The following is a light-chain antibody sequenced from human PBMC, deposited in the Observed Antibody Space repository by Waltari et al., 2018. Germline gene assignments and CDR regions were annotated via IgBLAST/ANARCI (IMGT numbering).Light chain of an antibody. CDR1: SSDIGSYNY. CDR3: SSYTSSSTLYV. CDR2: DVN. V-gene: IGLV2-14*01. Sequence: QSALTQPASVSGSPGQTIAISCTGTSSDIGSYNYVSWYQQHPGQAPKLLIYDVNQRPSGVSHRFSGSQSGNTASLTISGLRAEDEADFYCSSYTSSSTLYVFGSGTKVTVL. J-gene: IGLJ1*01.